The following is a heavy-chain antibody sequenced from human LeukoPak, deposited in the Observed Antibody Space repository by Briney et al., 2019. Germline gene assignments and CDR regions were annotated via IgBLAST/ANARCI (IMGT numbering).Heavy chain of an antibody. J-gene: IGHJ4*02. V-gene: IGHV3-11*01. CDR1: GFSFSDYY. CDR2: ISFSGYTI. D-gene: IGHD6-13*01. CDR3: ARDASDSSSWYWGYFDY. Sequence: GGSLRLSCAASGFSFSDYYMSWIRQAPGKGLEWVSYISFSGYTIYYADSVKGRFTISRDNTKNSLYLQMNSLRAEDTAVYYCARDASDSSSWYWGYFDYWGQGTLVTVSS.